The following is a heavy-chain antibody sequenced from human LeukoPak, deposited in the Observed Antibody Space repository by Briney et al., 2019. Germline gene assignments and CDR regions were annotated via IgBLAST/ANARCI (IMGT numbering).Heavy chain of an antibody. V-gene: IGHV3-23*01. CDR1: GLPFSTYA. Sequence: GGSLRLSCAASGLPFSTYAMSWVRQTPGKGLEWIPAINDNGVSTYYAVSVKGRFTISRDNSKNTMYLQINSPRAEDTAIFYCATLTRRGYDLHDFDTWGQGTLGTVSS. J-gene: IGHJ4*02. CDR2: INDNGVST. D-gene: IGHD5-12*01. CDR3: ATLTRRGYDLHDFDT.